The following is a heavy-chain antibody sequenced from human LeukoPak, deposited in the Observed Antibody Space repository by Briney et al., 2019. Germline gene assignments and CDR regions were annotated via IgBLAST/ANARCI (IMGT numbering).Heavy chain of an antibody. D-gene: IGHD2-2*01. Sequence: GGSLRLSCADSGYTFSSYAMSWARQAPGKGLEWVVFIRYDGSNKYYADSVKGRFTISRDNSKNTLYLQMNSLRAEDTAVYYCAGYCSSTSRYGAFDIWGQGTMVTVSS. CDR2: IRYDGSNK. V-gene: IGHV3-30*02. CDR3: AGYCSSTSRYGAFDI. CDR1: GYTFSSYA. J-gene: IGHJ3*02.